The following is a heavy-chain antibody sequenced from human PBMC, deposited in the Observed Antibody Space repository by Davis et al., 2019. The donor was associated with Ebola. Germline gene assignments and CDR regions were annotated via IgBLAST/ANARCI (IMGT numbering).Heavy chain of an antibody. J-gene: IGHJ6*04. CDR1: GYTFSNYW. CDR3: ARRGYNSALWGMDV. D-gene: IGHD3-22*01. V-gene: IGHV5-51*01. Sequence: GESLKISCEGSGYTFSNYWIGWVRQMPGKGLEWMGIIYPGDSDTRYSPSFQDQVTISADKSINTAYLQWSSLKASDTAIYYCARRGYNSALWGMDVWGKGTTVTVSS. CDR2: IYPGDSDT.